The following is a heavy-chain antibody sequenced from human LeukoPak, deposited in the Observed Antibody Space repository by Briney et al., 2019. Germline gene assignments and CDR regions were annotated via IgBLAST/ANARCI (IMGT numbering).Heavy chain of an antibody. J-gene: IGHJ4*02. Sequence: PGGSLRLSCAASGFTLTSYWMSWVRQAPGKGLEWVANIKQDGSVKNYVDSVKGRFTVSRDNAKNSLYLQVNSLRAEDTAVYYCARDSTDIFSSSWSYYFDYWGQGTLVTVSS. V-gene: IGHV3-7*01. CDR1: GFTLTSYW. CDR2: IKQDGSVK. CDR3: ARDSTDIFSSSWSYYFDY. D-gene: IGHD6-13*01.